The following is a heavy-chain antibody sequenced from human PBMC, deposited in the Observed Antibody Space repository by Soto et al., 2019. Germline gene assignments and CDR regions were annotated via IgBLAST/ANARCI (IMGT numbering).Heavy chain of an antibody. D-gene: IGHD2-15*01. CDR1: GGSFSGYY. J-gene: IGHJ4*02. V-gene: IGHV4-34*01. CDR3: ARARRGGVVVAATNIDY. CDR2: INHSGST. Sequence: QVQLQQWGAGLLKPSETLSLTCAVYGGSFSGYYWSWIRQPPGKGLEWIGEINHSGSTNYNPSLKSRVTISVDTSKNQFSLKLSSVTAADTAVYYCARARRGGVVVAATNIDYWGQGTLVTVSS.